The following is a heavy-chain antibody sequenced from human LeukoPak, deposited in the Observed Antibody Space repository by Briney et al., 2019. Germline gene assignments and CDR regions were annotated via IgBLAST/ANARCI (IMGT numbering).Heavy chain of an antibody. Sequence: SVKVSCKASGGTFSSYAISWVRQAPGQGLEWMGGIIPIFGTANYAQKFQGRVTITTDESTSTAYMELSSLRSEDTAVYYCARAVGYQSITGDLLGWFDPWGQGTLVTVSS. CDR3: ARAVGYQSITGDLLGWFDP. D-gene: IGHD7-27*01. J-gene: IGHJ5*02. CDR1: GGTFSSYA. CDR2: IIPIFGTA. V-gene: IGHV1-69*05.